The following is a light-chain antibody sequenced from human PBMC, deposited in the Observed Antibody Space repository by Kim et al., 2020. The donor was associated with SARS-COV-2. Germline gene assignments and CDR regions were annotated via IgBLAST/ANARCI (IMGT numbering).Light chain of an antibody. CDR3: AAWDDSLSAYVV. J-gene: IGLJ2*01. CDR1: SSNIGSNS. V-gene: IGLV1-47*01. CDR2: RNN. Sequence: RFTISCSGSSSNIGSNSVYWYQQLPGTAPKLLIYRNNQRPSGVPDRFSGSKSGTSASLAISGLRSEDEADYYCAAWDDSLSAYVVFGGGTQLTVL.